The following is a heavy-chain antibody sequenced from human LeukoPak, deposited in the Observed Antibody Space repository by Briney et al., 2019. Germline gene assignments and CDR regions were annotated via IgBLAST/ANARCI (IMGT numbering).Heavy chain of an antibody. CDR3: ARDPSVTMVRGVLDAFDL. D-gene: IGHD3-10*01. J-gene: IGHJ3*01. Sequence: ASVKVSCKASGYTFTSYGISWVRQAPGQGLEWMGWISAYNGDTNYAQKLQGTDTMTTDTSTRTAYMQLRRLRSDDTAVYYCARDPSVTMVRGVLDAFDLWGQGTMVTVSS. CDR2: ISAYNGDT. V-gene: IGHV1-18*01. CDR1: GYTFTSYG.